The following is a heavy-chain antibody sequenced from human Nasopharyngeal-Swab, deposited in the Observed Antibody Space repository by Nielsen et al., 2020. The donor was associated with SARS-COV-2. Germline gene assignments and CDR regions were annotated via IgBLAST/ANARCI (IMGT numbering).Heavy chain of an antibody. J-gene: IGHJ4*02. CDR2: ISGSGDFR. V-gene: IGHV3-23*01. D-gene: IGHD6-6*01. CDR3: AKDQASGYSSSPSFHD. Sequence: GESLKISCAASGFTFSSYAMSWVRQAPGKGLEWVSAISGSGDFRNYADSVQGRLTVSRDNSKNTLYLHMNSLRAEDTAVYYCAKDQASGYSSSPSFHDWGQGTLVTVSS. CDR1: GFTFSSYA.